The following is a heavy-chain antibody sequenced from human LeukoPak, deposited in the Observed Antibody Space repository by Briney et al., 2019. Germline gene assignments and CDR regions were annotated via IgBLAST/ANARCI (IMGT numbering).Heavy chain of an antibody. Sequence: PSETLSLTCTVSGGSISSSGYYWGWIRQPPGKGLEWIGSIYYSGSTYYNPSLKSRVTISVDTSKNQFSLKLSSVTAADTAVYYCARRNTNYYDSSGYYSRGHAFDIWGQGTMVTVSS. CDR3: ARRNTNYYDSSGYYSRGHAFDI. CDR2: IYYSGST. D-gene: IGHD3-22*01. V-gene: IGHV4-39*01. CDR1: GGSISSSGYY. J-gene: IGHJ3*02.